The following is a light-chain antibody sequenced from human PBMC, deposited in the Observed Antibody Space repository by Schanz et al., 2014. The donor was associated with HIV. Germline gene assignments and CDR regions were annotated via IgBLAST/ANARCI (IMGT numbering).Light chain of an antibody. Sequence: QSALTQPASVSGSPGQSVTISCTGTSSDVGGYNYVSWYQQHPGKAPKLIIFDVDNRPSGVSWRFSASKSGTSASLAITGLQAEDEADYYCQSYDSSQSVVVFGGGTKLTVL. CDR1: SSDVGGYNY. V-gene: IGLV2-14*01. CDR2: DVD. CDR3: QSYDSSQSVVV. J-gene: IGLJ2*01.